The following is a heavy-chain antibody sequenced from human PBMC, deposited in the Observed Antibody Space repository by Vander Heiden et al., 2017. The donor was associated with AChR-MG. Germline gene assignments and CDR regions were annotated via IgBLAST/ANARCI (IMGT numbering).Heavy chain of an antibody. CDR2: ISHDGTKK. V-gene: IGHV3-30-3*01. Sequence: QVQLAESGGGVVQPGRSVTLSWAASGFPFSIYSMNWVRQAPGTGPEWVAVISHDGTKKSYADSVKGRFTISRDNSKNTLYLQMDGLRADDSAVYYCAREAYTNGWYTYYYYYYMDLWGKGTTVTVSS. CDR1: GFPFSIYS. D-gene: IGHD6-19*01. J-gene: IGHJ6*03. CDR3: AREAYTNGWYTYYYYYYMDL.